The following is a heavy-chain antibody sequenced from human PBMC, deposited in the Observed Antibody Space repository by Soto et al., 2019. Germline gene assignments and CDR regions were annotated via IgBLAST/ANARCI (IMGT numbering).Heavy chain of an antibody. V-gene: IGHV3-21*01. J-gene: IGHJ4*02. D-gene: IGHD2-15*01. CDR3: ARDEMVAAKGIDY. CDR2: ISSSSSYI. CDR1: GFTFTSYS. Sequence: EVQLVESGGGLVKPGGSLRLSCAASGFTFTSYSMNWVRQAPGKGLEWVSSISSSSSYIYYADSVKGRFTISRDNAKNSLYLQMNSLRAEDTAVYYCARDEMVAAKGIDYWGQGTLVTVSS.